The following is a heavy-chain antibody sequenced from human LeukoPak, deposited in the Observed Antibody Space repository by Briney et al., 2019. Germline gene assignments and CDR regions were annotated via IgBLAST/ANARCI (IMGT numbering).Heavy chain of an antibody. V-gene: IGHV4-34*01. Sequence: LSLTXXXXXXXFXXXYWSWIRQPPGKGLEWIGEINHSGSTNYNPSLKSRVTISVDTSKNQFSLKLSSVTAADTAVYYCARGEQWLYGMDVWGQGTTVTVSS. CDR2: INHSGST. CDR1: XXXFXXXY. CDR3: ARGEQWLYGMDV. J-gene: IGHJ6*02. D-gene: IGHD6-19*01.